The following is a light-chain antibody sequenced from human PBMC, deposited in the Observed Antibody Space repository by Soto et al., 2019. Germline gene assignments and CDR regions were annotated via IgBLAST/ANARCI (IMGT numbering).Light chain of an antibody. V-gene: IGLV2-14*01. Sequence: QSALTQPASVSGSPGQTITISCNGTSSDIGGYNAVSWYQHHPGKAPKLIIYEVTHRPSGVSDRFSASKSGNTASLTISGLQAEDEADYNWNSFRVRDVYGFRGGSKVTV. CDR3: NSFRVRDVYG. CDR2: EVT. J-gene: IGLJ6*01. CDR1: SSDIGGYNA.